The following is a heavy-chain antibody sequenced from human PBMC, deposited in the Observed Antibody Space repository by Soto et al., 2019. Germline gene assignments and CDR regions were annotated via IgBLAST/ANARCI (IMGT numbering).Heavy chain of an antibody. D-gene: IGHD3-9*01. Sequence: QVQLVESGGGVVQPGRSLRLSCAASGFTFSSYGMHWVRQAPGKGLEWVAVISYDGCNKYYADSVKGRFTISRDNSKNTLYLQMNSLRAEDTAVYYCAKGGDILTGYYITSIYYYYGMDVWGQGTTVTVSS. CDR1: GFTFSSYG. CDR3: AKGGDILTGYYITSIYYYYGMDV. J-gene: IGHJ6*02. V-gene: IGHV3-30*18. CDR2: ISYDGCNK.